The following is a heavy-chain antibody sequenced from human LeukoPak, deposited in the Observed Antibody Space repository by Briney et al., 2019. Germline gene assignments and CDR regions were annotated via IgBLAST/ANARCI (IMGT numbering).Heavy chain of an antibody. CDR2: ISSSSSYT. V-gene: IGHV3-11*03. Sequence: PGGSLRLSCAASGFTFSDYYMSWIRQAPGKGLEWVSYISSSSSYTNYAESVKGRFTISRDNAKNSPYLQMNSLRAEDTAVYYCARRQVVGGNYYGIDVWGQGTTVTVSS. J-gene: IGHJ6*02. D-gene: IGHD2-15*01. CDR1: GFTFSDYY. CDR3: ARRQVVGGNYYGIDV.